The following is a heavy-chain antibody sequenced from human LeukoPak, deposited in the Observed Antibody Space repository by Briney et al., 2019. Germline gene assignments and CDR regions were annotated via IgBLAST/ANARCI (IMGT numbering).Heavy chain of an antibody. J-gene: IGHJ6*03. D-gene: IGHD4-11*01. V-gene: IGHV1/OR15-1*01. CDR2: INPNSGGT. CDR1: GYIFTDYY. CDR3: ARAVTTTTNYYYYYMDV. Sequence: ASVKVSCKASGYIFTDYYMHWVRQAPGQELGWMGRINPNSGGTNYAQKFQGRVTMTRDTSISTAYTELSSLRSEDTATYYCARAVTTTTNYYYYYMDVWGKGTTVTISS.